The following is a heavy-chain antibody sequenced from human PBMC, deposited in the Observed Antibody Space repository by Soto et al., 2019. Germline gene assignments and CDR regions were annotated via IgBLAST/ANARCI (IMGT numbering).Heavy chain of an antibody. CDR2: IIPILGIA. J-gene: IGHJ5*02. CDR3: ARGSGYSSSSRHNWFDP. V-gene: IGHV1-69*02. Sequence: QVQLVQSGAEVKKPGSSVKVSCKASGGTFSSYTISWVRQAPGQGLEWMGRIIPILGIANYAQKFQGRVTITADKSTSTAYRELSSLGSEDTAVYYCARGSGYSSSSRHNWFDPWGQGTLVTVSS. CDR1: GGTFSSYT. D-gene: IGHD6-6*01.